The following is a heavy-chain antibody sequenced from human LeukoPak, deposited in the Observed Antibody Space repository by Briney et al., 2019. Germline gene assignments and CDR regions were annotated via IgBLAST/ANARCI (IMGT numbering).Heavy chain of an antibody. CDR1: GGSISSGSYY. D-gene: IGHD1-14*01. V-gene: IGHV4-61*02. CDR3: ARDPRWGSGNQDGDY. J-gene: IGHJ4*02. CDR2: IYTSGST. Sequence: PSETLSLTCTVSGGSISSGSYYWSWIRQPAGKGLEWIGRIYTSGSTNYNPSLKSRVTISVDTSKNQFSLKLSSVTAADTAVYYCARDPRWGSGNQDGDYWGQGTLVTVSS.